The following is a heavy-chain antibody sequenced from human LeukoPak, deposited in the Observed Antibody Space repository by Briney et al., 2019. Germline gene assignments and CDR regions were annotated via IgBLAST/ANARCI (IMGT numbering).Heavy chain of an antibody. D-gene: IGHD1-26*01. CDR1: GFTFSSYS. V-gene: IGHV3-48*01. CDR2: ISSSSSTI. CDR3: ARDGQWELKEG. J-gene: IGHJ4*02. Sequence: GGSLRLSCAAPGFTFSSYSMNWVRQAPGKGLEWVSYISSSSSTIYYADSVKGRFTISRDNAKNSLYLQMNSLRAEDTAVYYCARDGQWELKEGWGQGTLVTVSS.